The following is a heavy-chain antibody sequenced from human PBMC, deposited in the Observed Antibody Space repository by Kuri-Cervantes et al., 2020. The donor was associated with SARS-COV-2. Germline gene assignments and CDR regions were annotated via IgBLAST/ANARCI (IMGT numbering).Heavy chain of an antibody. J-gene: IGHJ5*02. Sequence: SETLSLTCTVSGGSISSSNYSWGWIRQPPGKGLEWIGYIYYSGSTYYNPSLKSRVTISVDTSKNQFSLKLSSVTAADTAVYYCARDGLSCSSTSCYRSPVWDDWFDPWGQGTLVTVSS. D-gene: IGHD2-2*01. V-gene: IGHV4-30-4*08. CDR2: IYYSGST. CDR1: GGSISSSNYS. CDR3: ARDGLSCSSTSCYRSPVWDDWFDP.